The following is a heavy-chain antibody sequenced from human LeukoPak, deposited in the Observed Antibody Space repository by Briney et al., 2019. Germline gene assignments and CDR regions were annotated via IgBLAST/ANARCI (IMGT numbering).Heavy chain of an antibody. J-gene: IGHJ4*02. D-gene: IGHD6-13*01. CDR1: GGSISSGGYY. Sequence: SETLSLTCTVSGGSISSGGYYWSWIRQPPGKGLEWIGYIYHSGSTYYNPSLKSRVTISVDGSKNQFSLKLSSVTAADTAVYYCARVAAGIPFDYWGQGTLVTISS. CDR2: IYHSGST. CDR3: ARVAAGIPFDY. V-gene: IGHV4-30-2*01.